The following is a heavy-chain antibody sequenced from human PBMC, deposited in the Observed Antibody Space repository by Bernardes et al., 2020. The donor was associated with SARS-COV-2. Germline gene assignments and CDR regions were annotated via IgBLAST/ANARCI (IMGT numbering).Heavy chain of an antibody. V-gene: IGHV4-34*01. Sequence: SETLSLTCAVDGGSFSGYYWSWIRQTPGKGLEWIGEINHSGGTNYNPSLKSRVTISVDTSKNEFSLSLTSVTAADTAVYCARGSSSITMIVIVMTGQSHFFDFWGRGALVTVSS. CDR1: GGSFSGYY. CDR2: INHSGGT. CDR3: ARGSSSITMIVIVMTGQSHFFDF. J-gene: IGHJ4*02. D-gene: IGHD3-22*01.